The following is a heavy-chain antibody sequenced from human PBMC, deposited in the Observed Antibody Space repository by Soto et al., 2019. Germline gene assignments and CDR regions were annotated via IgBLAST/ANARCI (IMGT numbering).Heavy chain of an antibody. Sequence: EVQLVESGGGLVQPGGSLRLSCAASGFSFSSYSMNWVRQAPGKGLEWISYISSRSDVIYYADSLKGRFTVSRDNAKNSLYLQMNSLGDEDSAVYSCARPGQGVLFYYAMDVWGQGTTVTVSS. CDR2: ISSRSDVI. CDR1: GFSFSSYS. J-gene: IGHJ6*02. V-gene: IGHV3-48*02. D-gene: IGHD3-10*01. CDR3: ARPGQGVLFYYAMDV.